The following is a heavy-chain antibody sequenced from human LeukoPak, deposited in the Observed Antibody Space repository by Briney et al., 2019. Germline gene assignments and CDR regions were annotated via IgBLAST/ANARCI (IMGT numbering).Heavy chain of an antibody. CDR2: VSHSGIT. CDR1: GGSISTSSYS. V-gene: IGHV4-39*01. D-gene: IGHD5-18*01. Sequence: SETLSLTCTVSGGSISTSSYSWGWIRQPPGKGLAWIGSVSHSGITSYDPSLESRVTISVDTSKNQFSLKLNSVIAADTAIFYCARLGYSYGFNPWGQGTLVTVSS. CDR3: ARLGYSYGFNP. J-gene: IGHJ5*02.